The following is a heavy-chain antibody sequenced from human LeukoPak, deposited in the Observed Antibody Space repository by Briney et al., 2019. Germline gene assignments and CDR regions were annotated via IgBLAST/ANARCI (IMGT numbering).Heavy chain of an antibody. J-gene: IGHJ4*02. Sequence: ASVKVSCKVSGYTLTELSMHWVRQAPGKGLEWMGGFDPEDGETIYAQKFQERVTITRDMSTSTAYMELSSLRSEDTAVCYCAAAGSSGSWLPFDYWGQGTLVTVSS. CDR3: AAAGSSGSWLPFDY. CDR1: GYTLTELS. CDR2: FDPEDGET. V-gene: IGHV1-24*01. D-gene: IGHD6-13*01.